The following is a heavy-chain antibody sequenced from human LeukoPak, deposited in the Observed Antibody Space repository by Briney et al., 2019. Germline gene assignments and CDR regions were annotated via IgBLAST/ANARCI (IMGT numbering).Heavy chain of an antibody. CDR1: GGSISSYY. Sequence: KPSETLSLTCTVSGGSISSYYWSWIRQPPGKGLEWVGYIYYSGSTNYNPSLKSRVTISVDTSKNQFSLKLSSVTAADTAVYYCARVGLWFGEFLDAFDIWGQGTMVTVPS. D-gene: IGHD3-10*01. CDR3: ARVGLWFGEFLDAFDI. J-gene: IGHJ3*02. CDR2: IYYSGST. V-gene: IGHV4-59*08.